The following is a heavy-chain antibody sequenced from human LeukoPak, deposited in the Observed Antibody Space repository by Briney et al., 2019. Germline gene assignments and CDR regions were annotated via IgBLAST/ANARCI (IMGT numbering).Heavy chain of an antibody. CDR2: IFYSGTT. J-gene: IGHJ4*02. CDR3: VNGLDDYGSFDY. Sequence: SETLSLTCAVSGGSISTNKWWTWVRQAPGKGLEWIGEIFYSGTTNYNPSLKSRVTISVDKSKNQFSLKLSSVTAADAAVYYCVNGLDDYGSFDYWGQGTLVTVSS. D-gene: IGHD4-17*01. V-gene: IGHV4-4*02. CDR1: GGSISTNKW.